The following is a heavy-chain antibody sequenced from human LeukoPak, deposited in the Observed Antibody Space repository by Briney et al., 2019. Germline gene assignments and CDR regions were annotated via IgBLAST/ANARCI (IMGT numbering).Heavy chain of an antibody. CDR1: GFTFSSYS. V-gene: IGHV3-21*01. CDR3: ARDRIRDYPDAFDI. D-gene: IGHD4-11*01. CDR2: ISSSSSYI. Sequence: GGSLRLSCAASGFTFSSYSMNWVRQAPGKGLEWVSSISSSSSYIYYADSVKGRFTISRDNAKNSLYLQMNSLRAEDTAVYYCARDRIRDYPDAFDIWGQGTMVTVSS. J-gene: IGHJ3*02.